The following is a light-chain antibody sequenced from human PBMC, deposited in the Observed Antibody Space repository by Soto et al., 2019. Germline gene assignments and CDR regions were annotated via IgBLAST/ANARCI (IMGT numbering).Light chain of an antibody. V-gene: IGKV1-27*01. CDR2: AAS. CDR1: QGISNY. CDR3: LQDINYPWT. J-gene: IGKJ1*01. Sequence: DIQMTQSPSSLSASVGDRVTITCRASQGISNYLAWYQHKPGKVPKLLIYAASTLQSGAPSRFSDSGSGTDFTLAISSLQPENSATYYCLQDINYPWTFGQGTKVDIK.